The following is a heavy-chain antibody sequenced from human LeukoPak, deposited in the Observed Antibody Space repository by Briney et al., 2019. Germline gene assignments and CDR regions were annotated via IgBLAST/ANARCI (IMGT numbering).Heavy chain of an antibody. CDR1: GFTFNNYW. Sequence: GSLRLSCAASGFTFNNYWMTWVRQAPGKGLEWVSYISSSGSTIYYADSVKGRFTISRDNAKNSLYLQMNSLRAEDTAVYYCARDSYYDSRDYWGQGTLVTVSS. J-gene: IGHJ4*02. CDR3: ARDSYYDSRDY. V-gene: IGHV3-48*04. D-gene: IGHD3-22*01. CDR2: ISSSGSTI.